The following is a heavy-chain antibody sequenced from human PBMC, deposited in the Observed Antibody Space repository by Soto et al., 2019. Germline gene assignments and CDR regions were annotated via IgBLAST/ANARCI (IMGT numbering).Heavy chain of an antibody. Sequence: ASVKVSCKASGYTFTGYYMHWVRQAPGQGLEWMGWINPNSGGTNYAQKFQGWVTMTRDTSISTAYMELSRLRSDDTAVYYCALGYYDSSGYYLSFGYWGQGTLVTVSS. V-gene: IGHV1-2*04. CDR3: ALGYYDSSGYYLSFGY. CDR1: GYTFTGYY. J-gene: IGHJ4*02. CDR2: INPNSGGT. D-gene: IGHD3-22*01.